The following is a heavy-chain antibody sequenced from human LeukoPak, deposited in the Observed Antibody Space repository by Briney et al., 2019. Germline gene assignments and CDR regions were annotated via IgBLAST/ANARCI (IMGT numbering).Heavy chain of an antibody. Sequence: SETLSLTCTVSGGSISSTTYYWGWIRQPPGKGLEYIGSVYYSGSTYYNPSLKSRVTISVDTSKNQFSLKLSSVTAADTAVYYCARRQYSSSWYRWGQGTLVTVSS. CDR1: GGSISSTTYY. CDR2: VYYSGST. V-gene: IGHV4-39*07. D-gene: IGHD6-13*01. J-gene: IGHJ4*02. CDR3: ARRQYSSSWYR.